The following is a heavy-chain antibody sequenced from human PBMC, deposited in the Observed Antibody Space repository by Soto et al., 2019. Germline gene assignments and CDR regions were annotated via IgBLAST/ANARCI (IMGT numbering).Heavy chain of an antibody. Sequence: ESGGGVVQPGRSLRLSCAASGFTFSSYGMHWVRQAPGKGLEWVAVIWYDGSNKYYADSVKGRFTISRDNSKNTLYLQMNSLRAEDTAVYYCARDSSGDPGFDYWGQGTLVTVSS. J-gene: IGHJ4*02. CDR3: ARDSSGDPGFDY. D-gene: IGHD6-19*01. CDR2: IWYDGSNK. CDR1: GFTFSSYG. V-gene: IGHV3-33*01.